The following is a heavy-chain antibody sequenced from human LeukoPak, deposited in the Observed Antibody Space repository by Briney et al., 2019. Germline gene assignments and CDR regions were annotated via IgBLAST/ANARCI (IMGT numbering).Heavy chain of an antibody. J-gene: IGHJ6*04. Sequence: GGSLRLSCAASGCTFSSYRMNWVRQAPGQGLEGVAYINSNSSTIYYADSVKGRFTISRDNAKNSLYLQMTSLRDEDTAVYYCVYGASSLSGLDVWGKGTTVTVSS. CDR1: GCTFSSYR. CDR2: INSNSSTI. V-gene: IGHV3-48*02. D-gene: IGHD4/OR15-4a*01. CDR3: VYGASSLSGLDV.